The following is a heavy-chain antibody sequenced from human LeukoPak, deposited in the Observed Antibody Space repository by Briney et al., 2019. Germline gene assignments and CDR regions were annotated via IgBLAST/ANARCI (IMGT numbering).Heavy chain of an antibody. CDR3: ARDVPYTMVRGVIPGDY. V-gene: IGHV3-33*08. D-gene: IGHD3-10*01. Sequence: PGGSLRLSCGASGFTFSTYTINWVRQAPGKGLEWVAVIWSDGTNTYYGDPVKGRFTISRDNFQGTVYLQMNSLRAEDTAVYYCARDVPYTMVRGVIPGDYWGQGTLVTVSS. CDR1: GFTFSTYT. CDR2: IWSDGTNT. J-gene: IGHJ4*02.